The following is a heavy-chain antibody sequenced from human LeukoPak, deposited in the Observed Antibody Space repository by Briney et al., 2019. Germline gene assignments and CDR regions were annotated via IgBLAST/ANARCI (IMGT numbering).Heavy chain of an antibody. V-gene: IGHV1-18*01. D-gene: IGHD2-2*01. CDR2: ISAYNGNT. Sequence: GASVKVSCKASGYTFTSYGISWVRQAPGQGLEWMGWISAYNGNTNYAQKLQGRVTMTTDTSTSTAYMELRSLRSDDTAVYYCARWYVVPGKLQGGDYWGQGTLVTVTS. CDR3: ARWYVVPGKLQGGDY. CDR1: GYTFTSYG. J-gene: IGHJ4*02.